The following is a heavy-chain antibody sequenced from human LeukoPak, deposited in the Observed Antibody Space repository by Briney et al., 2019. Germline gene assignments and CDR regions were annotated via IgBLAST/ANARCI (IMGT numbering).Heavy chain of an antibody. V-gene: IGHV3-7*01. CDR2: IKQDGSEK. J-gene: IGHJ4*02. Sequence: GGFLRLSCAVSGFTFSGYWMSWVRQAPGKGLEWVANIKQDGSEKDYVDSVKGRFTISRDNAKNSLYLQMNSLRAEDTAVYYCASTDYSNYFLDYWGQGTLVTVSS. D-gene: IGHD4-11*01. CDR3: ASTDYSNYFLDY. CDR1: GFTFSGYW.